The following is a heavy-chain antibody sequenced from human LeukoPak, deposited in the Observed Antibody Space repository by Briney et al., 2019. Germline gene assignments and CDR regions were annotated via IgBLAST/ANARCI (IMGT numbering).Heavy chain of an antibody. CDR1: GFTFISYA. D-gene: IGHD3-22*01. CDR2: IRGSGGTT. Sequence: DPGGSLRLSCAASGFTFISYAMSWVRQAPGKGLEWVSAIRGSGGTTYYADSVKGRFTISRDNSKNTLYLQMNSLRAEDTAVYYCTKGSENYYDSNGYYGYYYYYMDVWGKGTTVTVSS. V-gene: IGHV3-23*01. J-gene: IGHJ6*03. CDR3: TKGSENYYDSNGYYGYYYYYMDV.